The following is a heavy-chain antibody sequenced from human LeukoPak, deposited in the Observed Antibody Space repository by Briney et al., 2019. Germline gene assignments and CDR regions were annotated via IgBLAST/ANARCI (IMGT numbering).Heavy chain of an antibody. V-gene: IGHV4-4*07. CDR1: GESISTYS. D-gene: IGHD3-22*01. CDR2: INPSGST. Sequence: SETVSLTCTVSGFVSGESISTYSWSWFRQPAGKGLEWLGRINPSGSTNYNPSLKSRVTISEDKSRNQVSLKLNSVTAADTAVYYCARDSRGTDPWYFDVWGRGTLVTVSS. CDR3: ARDSRGTDPWYFDV. J-gene: IGHJ2*01.